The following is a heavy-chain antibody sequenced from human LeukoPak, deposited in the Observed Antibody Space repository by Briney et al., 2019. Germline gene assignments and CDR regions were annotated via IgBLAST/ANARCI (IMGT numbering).Heavy chain of an antibody. CDR2: ISSSGSTI. CDR3: ARGGYWRGGSCYEGPLDY. D-gene: IGHD2-15*01. V-gene: IGHV3-11*01. Sequence: PGGSLRLSCAASGFTFSDYYMSWLRQAPGKGLEWVSYISSSGSTIYYADSVKGRFTISRDNAKNSLYLQMNSLGAEDTAVYYCARGGYWRGGSCYEGPLDYWGQGTLVTVSS. J-gene: IGHJ4*02. CDR1: GFTFSDYY.